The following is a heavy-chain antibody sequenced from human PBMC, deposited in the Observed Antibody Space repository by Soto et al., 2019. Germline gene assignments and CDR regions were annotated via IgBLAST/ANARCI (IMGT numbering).Heavy chain of an antibody. Sequence: SETLSLTCTVSDGYINNHFWSWIRQTAGKGLEWICHIYMSGTTTYNPSLKSRVTMSVDTPRNQCSLKVSSVTAADTAVYYCARINGGAPDFGGQGALVTVSS. CDR2: IYMSGTT. V-gene: IGHV4-4*07. CDR3: ARINGGAPDF. D-gene: IGHD2-21*01. CDR1: DGYINNHF. J-gene: IGHJ4*02.